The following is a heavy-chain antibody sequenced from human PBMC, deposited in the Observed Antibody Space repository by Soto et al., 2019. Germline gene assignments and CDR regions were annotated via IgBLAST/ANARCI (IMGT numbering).Heavy chain of an antibody. D-gene: IGHD2-21*01. CDR2: VSAYNGNT. Sequence: QVQLVQSGAEVKKPGASVKVSCKASGYTFTSYGISWVRQAPGQGLEWMGWVSAYNGNTNYAQKLQGRVTMTTDTSTSTAYMELRSLRSDDTAVYYCARDSRPVVVIAIEVNDAFDIWGQGTMVTVSS. J-gene: IGHJ3*02. V-gene: IGHV1-18*01. CDR3: ARDSRPVVVIAIEVNDAFDI. CDR1: GYTFTSYG.